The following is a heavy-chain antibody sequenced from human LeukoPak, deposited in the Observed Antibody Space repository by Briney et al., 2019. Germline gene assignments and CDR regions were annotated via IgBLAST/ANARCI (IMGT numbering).Heavy chain of an antibody. D-gene: IGHD2-15*01. CDR3: ARDPAHDLGYCSGGSCFNWFDP. V-gene: IGHV4-4*07. CDR2: IYTSGST. CDR1: GGSISSYY. Sequence: SETLSLTCTVSGGSISSYYWSWIRQPAGKGLEWIGRIYTSGSTNYNPSLKSRVTMSVDTSKNQFSLQLSSVTAADTAVYYCARDPAHDLGYCSGGSCFNWFDPWGQGTLVTVSS. J-gene: IGHJ5*02.